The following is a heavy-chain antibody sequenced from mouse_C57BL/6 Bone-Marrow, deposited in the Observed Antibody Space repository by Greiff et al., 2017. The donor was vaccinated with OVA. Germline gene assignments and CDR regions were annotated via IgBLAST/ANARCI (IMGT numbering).Heavy chain of an antibody. CDR1: GYTFTDYY. V-gene: IGHV1-26*01. J-gene: IGHJ3*01. Sequence: VQLQQSGPELVKPGASVKISCKASGYTFTDYYMNWVKQSHGKSLEWIGDINPNNGGTSYNQKFKGKATLTVDKSSSTAYMELRSLTSEDSAVYYCARGGYGNYVAYWGQGTLVTVSA. CDR3: ARGGYGNYVAY. D-gene: IGHD2-1*01. CDR2: INPNNGGT.